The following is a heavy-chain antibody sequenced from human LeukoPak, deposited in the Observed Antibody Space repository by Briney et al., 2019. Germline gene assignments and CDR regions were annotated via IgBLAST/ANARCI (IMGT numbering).Heavy chain of an antibody. D-gene: IGHD3-16*01. J-gene: IGHJ3*02. Sequence: PSETLSLTCTVSGVSISSSNSYWGWIRQPPGKGLEWIGSIYYSGNTYYNASLKSQVSISIDTSKNQFSLQLNSVTPEHTAMYYCARGGLISLANTRLGAFDIWGQGTMVSVSS. V-gene: IGHV4-39*01. CDR3: ARGGLISLANTRLGAFDI. CDR1: GVSISSSNSY. CDR2: IYYSGNT.